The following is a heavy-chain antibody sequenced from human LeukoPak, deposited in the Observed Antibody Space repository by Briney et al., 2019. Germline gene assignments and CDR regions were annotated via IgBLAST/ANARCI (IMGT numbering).Heavy chain of an antibody. D-gene: IGHD3-10*01. J-gene: IGHJ4*02. V-gene: IGHV4-34*01. CDR2: INHSGST. Sequence: SETLSLTCAVYGGSFSGYYWSWIRQPPGKGLEWIGEINHSGSTNYNPSLKRRVTISVDTSKNQFSLKLSSVTAADTAVYYCARGTLNYYGSGKRFDYWGQGTLVTVSS. CDR1: GGSFSGYY. CDR3: ARGTLNYYGSGKRFDY.